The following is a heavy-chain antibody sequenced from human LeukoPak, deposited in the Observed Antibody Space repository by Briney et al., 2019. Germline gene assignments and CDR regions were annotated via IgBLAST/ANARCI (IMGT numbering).Heavy chain of an antibody. Sequence: PGGSLRLSCAASGFSFDDYAMSWVRQAPGKGLEWVSAFSGSGGGTYYADSVKGRFTISRDNSKNTPYLQMNSLRAEDTAVYYCARSGYTRFDYWGQGTLVTVSS. J-gene: IGHJ4*02. CDR3: ARSGYTRFDY. CDR1: GFSFDDYA. V-gene: IGHV3-23*01. CDR2: FSGSGGGT. D-gene: IGHD5-24*01.